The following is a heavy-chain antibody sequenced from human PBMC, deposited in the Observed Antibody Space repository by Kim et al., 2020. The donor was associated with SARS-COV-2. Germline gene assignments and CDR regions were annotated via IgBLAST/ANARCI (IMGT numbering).Heavy chain of an antibody. V-gene: IGHV3-21*01. D-gene: IGHD3-22*01. CDR2: ISSSSSYI. Sequence: GGSLRLSCAASGFTFSSYSMNWVRQAPGKGLEWVSSISSSSSYIYYADSVKGRFTISRDNAKNSLYLQMNSLRAEDTAVYYCARSPENYYDSSGYYLDYWGQGTLVTVSS. CDR1: GFTFSSYS. CDR3: ARSPENYYDSSGYYLDY. J-gene: IGHJ4*02.